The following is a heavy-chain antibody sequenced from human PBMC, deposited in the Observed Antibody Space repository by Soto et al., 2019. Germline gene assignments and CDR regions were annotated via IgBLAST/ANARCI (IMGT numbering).Heavy chain of an antibody. CDR3: ARSTENTYYDFWSGLRGGFDY. D-gene: IGHD3-3*01. V-gene: IGHV4-39*01. J-gene: IGHJ4*02. Sequence: QLQLQESGPGLVKPSETLSLTCTVSGGSISSSSYYWGWIRQPPGKGLEWIGSIYYSGSTYYNPSLKSRVTISVDTSKNQFSLKLSSVTAADTAVYYCARSTENTYYDFWSGLRGGFDYWGQGTLVTVSS. CDR1: GGSISSSSYY. CDR2: IYYSGST.